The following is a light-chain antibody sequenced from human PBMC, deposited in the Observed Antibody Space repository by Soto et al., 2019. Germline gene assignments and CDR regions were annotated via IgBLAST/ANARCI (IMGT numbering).Light chain of an antibody. CDR3: REYGTSLFT. V-gene: IGKV3-20*01. CDR1: QSVTNNF. CDR2: GAS. Sequence: IVLTQSPGTLSLSPGERATLSCGASQSVTNNFLAWYQQKPGQAPRLLIYGASSRVTGVPDRFSGSGSGTDFTLTISRLEPGVFAVDYCREYGTSLFTFCPGTRVDVK. J-gene: IGKJ3*01.